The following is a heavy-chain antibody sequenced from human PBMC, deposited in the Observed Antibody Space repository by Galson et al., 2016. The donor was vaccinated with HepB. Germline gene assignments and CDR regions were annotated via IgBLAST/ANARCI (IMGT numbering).Heavy chain of an antibody. D-gene: IGHD3-9*01. CDR1: GFNFGGHG. Sequence: SLRLSCAASGFNFGGHGMHWVRQAPGRGLEWVAVISYDGGNTYYADSVKGRFTISRDNSKNTLHLQMNSLRSEDTAVYYCAKNDILAGYSAFDYWGQGTLVTVSS. CDR3: AKNDILAGYSAFDY. J-gene: IGHJ4*02. V-gene: IGHV3-30*18. CDR2: ISYDGGNT.